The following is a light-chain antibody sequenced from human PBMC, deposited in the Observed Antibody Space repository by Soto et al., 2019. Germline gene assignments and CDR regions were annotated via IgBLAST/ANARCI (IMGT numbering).Light chain of an antibody. CDR2: EFT. J-gene: IGLJ1*01. CDR3: CSYAGRVWV. V-gene: IGLV2-23*02. CDR1: SSDVGSYNL. Sequence: QSALTQPASVSGSPGQSITISCTGTSSDVGSYNLVSWYQHHPGKAPKLMIYEFTKWPSGVSNRFSVSKSGNTASLTISGLQSEDESDYYCCSYAGRVWVFGTVTKLTVL.